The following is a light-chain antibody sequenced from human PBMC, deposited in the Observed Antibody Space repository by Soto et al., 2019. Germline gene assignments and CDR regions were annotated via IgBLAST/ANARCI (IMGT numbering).Light chain of an antibody. Sequence: QSALTQPRSVSGSPGQSVTISCTGTTSDVGGYSYVSWYQQHPGKAPKVMIYDVSNRPSGVPDRFSGSKSGNTASLTISGLQADDEADYSCFSYRGTYIWVFGGGTKLTVL. CDR3: FSYRGTYIWV. J-gene: IGLJ3*02. CDR2: DVS. V-gene: IGLV2-11*01. CDR1: TSDVGGYSY.